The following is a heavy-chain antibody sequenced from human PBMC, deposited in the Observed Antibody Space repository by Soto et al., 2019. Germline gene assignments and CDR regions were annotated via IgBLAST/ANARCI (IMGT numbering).Heavy chain of an antibody. CDR2: VYHRGST. J-gene: IGHJ4*03. V-gene: IGHV4-31*03. CDR3: ARDTGLAPTVWGY. D-gene: IGHD7-27*01. Sequence: QVQLQESGPGLVKPSQTLSLTCSVSGDSIRGGGHYWNWIRQFPGKGLEWIGYVYHRGSTHHNPSLRGRLTISIDTSKNQFSRRLISVTAADTALYYCARDTGLAPTVWGYWGHGTQVTVSS. CDR1: GDSIRGGGHY.